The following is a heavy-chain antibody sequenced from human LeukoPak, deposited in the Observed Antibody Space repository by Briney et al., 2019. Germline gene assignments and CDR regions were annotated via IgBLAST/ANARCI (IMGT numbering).Heavy chain of an antibody. Sequence: SETLSPTCTVSGGSISSSSYYWGWIRQPPGKGLEWIGSIYYSGSTYYNPSLKSRVTISVDTSKNQFSLKLSSVTAADTAVYYCAKTIRGYSGYDTWGQGTMVTVSS. CDR2: IYYSGST. CDR1: GGSISSSSYY. V-gene: IGHV4-39*07. J-gene: IGHJ3*01. CDR3: AKTIRGYSGYDT. D-gene: IGHD5-12*01.